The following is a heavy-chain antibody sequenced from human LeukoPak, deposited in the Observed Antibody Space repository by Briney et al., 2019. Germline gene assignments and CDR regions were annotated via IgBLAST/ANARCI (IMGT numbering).Heavy chain of an antibody. CDR1: GGSFSGYY. Sequence: PSETLSLTCAVYGGSFSGYYWSWIRQPPGKGLEWIGEINHSGSTNYNPSLKSRVTISVDTSKNQFFLKLSSVTAADTAVYYCARRRYCSGGRCYSGGFQHWGQGTLVTVSS. CDR3: ARRRYCSGGRCYSGGFQH. V-gene: IGHV4-34*01. CDR2: INHSGST. J-gene: IGHJ1*01. D-gene: IGHD2-15*01.